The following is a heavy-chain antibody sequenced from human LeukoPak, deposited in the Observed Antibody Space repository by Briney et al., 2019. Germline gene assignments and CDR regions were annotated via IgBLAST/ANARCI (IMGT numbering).Heavy chain of an antibody. V-gene: IGHV3-11*06. D-gene: IGHD3-16*01. CDR1: GFTFSDYY. CDR3: ARDRVRGVLNWFDP. Sequence: GGSLRLPCAASGFTFSDYYMSWIRQAPGKGLEWVSYISSSSSYTNYADSVKGRFTISRDNAKNSLYLQMNSLRAEDTAVYYCARDRVRGVLNWFDPWGQGTLVTVSS. J-gene: IGHJ5*02. CDR2: ISSSSSYT.